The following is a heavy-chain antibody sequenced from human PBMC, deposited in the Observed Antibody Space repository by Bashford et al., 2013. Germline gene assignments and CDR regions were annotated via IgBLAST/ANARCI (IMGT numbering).Heavy chain of an antibody. J-gene: IGHJ4*02. CDR2: IYTSGST. CDR1: GGSISSGSYY. D-gene: IGHD1-20*01. CDR3: ARESGNWNDLGYFDY. Sequence: SETLSLTCTVSGGSISSGSYYWSWIRQPAGKGLEWIGRIYTSGSTNYNPSLKSRVTMSVDTSKNQFSLKLSSVTAADTAVYYCARESGNWNDLGYFDYWAREPWSPSPQ. V-gene: IGHV4-61*02.